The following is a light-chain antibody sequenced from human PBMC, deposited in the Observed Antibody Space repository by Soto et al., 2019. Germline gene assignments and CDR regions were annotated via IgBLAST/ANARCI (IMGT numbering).Light chain of an antibody. CDR2: AAS. CDR3: QKYNSAPPIA. CDR1: QDISYY. V-gene: IGKV1-27*01. Sequence: DIQMTQSPSSLSASVGDTVTITCRASQDISYYLAGYQQKPGKAPKLLIYAASTLHSGVLSGFSGSGSGTDFTLTISSLQPEDVATYYCQKYNSAPPIAFGGGTRVEIK. J-gene: IGKJ4*01.